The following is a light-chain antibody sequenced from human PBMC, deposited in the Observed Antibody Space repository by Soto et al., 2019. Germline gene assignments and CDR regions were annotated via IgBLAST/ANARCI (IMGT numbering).Light chain of an antibody. Sequence: DSQMTQSPSSLSATVGDRVTITCRASQSIYSSLNWYHQKPGKAPKLLIYAASNLQSGVPSRFSGSGSGTDFTLRISSLQPEDFATYYCQQSYSAPYTFGQGTKLEI. V-gene: IGKV1-39*01. J-gene: IGKJ2*01. CDR2: AAS. CDR1: QSIYSS. CDR3: QQSYSAPYT.